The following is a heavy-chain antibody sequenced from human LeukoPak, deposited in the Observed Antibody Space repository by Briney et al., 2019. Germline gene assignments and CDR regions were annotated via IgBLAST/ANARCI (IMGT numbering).Heavy chain of an antibody. CDR1: GFIFSSYG. CDR3: ANGLLAVAGTGGVEGVS. CDR2: IRYDGTNK. V-gene: IGHV3-30*02. D-gene: IGHD6-19*01. J-gene: IGHJ5*02. Sequence: PGGSLRRSCAASGFIFSSYGMHWVRQAPGKGLEWVAFIRYDGTNKYYVDSVKGRFTISRDNAKNTLYLQMNSLRAEDTAVYYCANGLLAVAGTGGVEGVSWGQGTLVTVSS.